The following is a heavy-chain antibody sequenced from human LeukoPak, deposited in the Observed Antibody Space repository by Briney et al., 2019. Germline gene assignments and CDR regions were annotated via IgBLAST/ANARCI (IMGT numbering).Heavy chain of an antibody. CDR2: IRYNGNNQ. Sequence: GGSLRLSCAASGFTFSSYWKHWVRKAPGKGLEWVGFIRYNGNNQYYADSVKGRFTISRDNSKNTLYLQMNSLKGDDTAVYYCAKDSAFYYIDVWGKGTTVIISS. CDR3: AKDSAFYYIDV. V-gene: IGHV3-30*02. CDR1: GFTFSSYW. D-gene: IGHD3-10*01. J-gene: IGHJ6*03.